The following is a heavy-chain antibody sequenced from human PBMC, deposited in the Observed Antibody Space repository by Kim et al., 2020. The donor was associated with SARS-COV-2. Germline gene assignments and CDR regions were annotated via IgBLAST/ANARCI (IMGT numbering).Heavy chain of an antibody. CDR2: ISGDGGST. J-gene: IGHJ6*02. D-gene: IGHD2-21*02. CDR3: AKDYGYCGGDCWNGMDV. V-gene: IGHV3-43*02. Sequence: GGSLRLSCAASGFTFDDYAMHWVRQAPGKGLEWVSLISGDGGSTYYADSVKGRFTISRDNSKNSLYLQMNSLRTEDTALYYCAKDYGYCGGDCWNGMDVWGQGTTVTVSS. CDR1: GFTFDDYA.